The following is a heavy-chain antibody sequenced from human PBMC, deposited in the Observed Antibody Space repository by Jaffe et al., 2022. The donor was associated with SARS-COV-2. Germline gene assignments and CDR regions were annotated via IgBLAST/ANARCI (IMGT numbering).Heavy chain of an antibody. V-gene: IGHV3-33*01. CDR1: GFTFSNYG. CDR2: IFYDGSKQ. J-gene: IGHJ2*01. CDR3: TRDQRSWYFDL. Sequence: QEQVVESGGGVVQPGRSLRLSCAASGFTFSNYGMHWVRQAPGQGLEWVAVIFYDGSKQYYADSVKGRFSISRDDSKNTLYLQMNSLRAEDTAVYYCTRDQRSWYFDLWGRGTLVTVSS.